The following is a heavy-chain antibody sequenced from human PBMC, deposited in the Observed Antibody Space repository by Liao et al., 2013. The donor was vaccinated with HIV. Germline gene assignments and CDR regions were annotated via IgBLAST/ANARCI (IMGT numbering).Heavy chain of an antibody. D-gene: IGHD5-24*01. Sequence: QVQLQESGPGLVKPSGTLSLSCTVSGVSISTSGYYWGWIRQPPGKGLEWIAEINHSGTATYHPSLEGRVTISVDTSRNQFSLDLASVTAADTAVYYCARVTVGRWLTLRRENLGAYWGPGVLVTVSS. CDR3: ARVTVGRWLTLRRENLGAY. J-gene: IGHJ4*02. CDR2: INHSGTA. V-gene: IGHV4-39*01. CDR1: GVSISTSGYY.